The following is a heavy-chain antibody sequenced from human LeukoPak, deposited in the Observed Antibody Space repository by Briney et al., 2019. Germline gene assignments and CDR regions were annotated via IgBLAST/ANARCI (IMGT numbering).Heavy chain of an antibody. Sequence: GGSLRLSCAASGFTFSNHAMNWVRQAPGKGLEWVSFIDGNGGSTYYADSVKGRFTISRDNSKNTLYLQMNSLRADDTAVYYCAKRFGEGEFDYWGQGTLVTVSS. V-gene: IGHV3-23*01. CDR1: GFTFSNHA. D-gene: IGHD3-10*01. CDR3: AKRFGEGEFDY. J-gene: IGHJ4*02. CDR2: IDGNGGST.